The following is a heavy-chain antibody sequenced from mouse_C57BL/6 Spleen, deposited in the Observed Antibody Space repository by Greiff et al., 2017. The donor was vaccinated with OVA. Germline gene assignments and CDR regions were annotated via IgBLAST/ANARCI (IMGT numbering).Heavy chain of an antibody. CDR2: INPSSGYT. Sequence: QVHVKQSGAELARPGASVKMSCKASGYTFTSYTMHWVKQRPGQGLEWIGYINPSSGYTKYNQKFKDKATLTADKSSSTAYMQLSSLTSEDSAVYYCWRYYGSRGAMDYWGQGTSVTVSS. D-gene: IGHD1-1*01. CDR1: GYTFTSYT. CDR3: WRYYGSRGAMDY. V-gene: IGHV1-4*01. J-gene: IGHJ4*01.